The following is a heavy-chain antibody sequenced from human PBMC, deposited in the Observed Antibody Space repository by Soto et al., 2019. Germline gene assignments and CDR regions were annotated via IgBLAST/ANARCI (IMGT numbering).Heavy chain of an antibody. CDR3: ARVALEGYDSSGYSYYNSDY. D-gene: IGHD3-22*01. CDR2: IYYSGST. V-gene: IGHV4-30-4*01. J-gene: IGHJ4*02. CDR1: GGSISSGDYY. Sequence: PSETLSLTCTVSGGSISSGDYYWSWIRQPPGKGLEWIGYIYYSGSTYYNPSLKSRVTISVDTSKNQFSLKLSSVTAADTAVYYCARVALEGYDSSGYSYYNSDYWGQGTLVTVSS.